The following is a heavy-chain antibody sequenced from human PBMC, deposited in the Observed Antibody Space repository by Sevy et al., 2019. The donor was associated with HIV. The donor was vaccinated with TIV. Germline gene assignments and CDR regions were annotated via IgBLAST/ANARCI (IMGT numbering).Heavy chain of an antibody. V-gene: IGHV4-59*01. CDR3: TRDFYDNRPRGFDP. D-gene: IGHD3-22*01. CDR1: GDSISSSF. CDR2: ISHSGST. Sequence: SETLSLTCTVSGDSISSSFWSWIRQPPGKGLEWIGYISHSGSTNYSPSLKSRVTISVDTSKNQLSLKVNSVTAADTAVYYCTRDFYDNRPRGFDPWGQGILVTVSS. J-gene: IGHJ5*02.